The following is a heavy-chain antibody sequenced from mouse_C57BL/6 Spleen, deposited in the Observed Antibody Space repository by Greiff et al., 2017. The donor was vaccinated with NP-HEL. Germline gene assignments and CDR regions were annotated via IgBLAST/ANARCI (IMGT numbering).Heavy chain of an antibody. D-gene: IGHD1-1*01. Sequence: VKLQESGAELVKPGASVKISCKASGYAFSSYWMNWVKQRPGKGLEWIGQIYPGDGDTNYNGKFKGKATLTADKSSSTAYMQLSSLTSEDSAVYFCARDYYGSSYVPFAYWGQGTLVTVSA. CDR1: GYAFSSYW. J-gene: IGHJ3*01. CDR3: ARDYYGSSYVPFAY. V-gene: IGHV1-80*01. CDR2: IYPGDGDT.